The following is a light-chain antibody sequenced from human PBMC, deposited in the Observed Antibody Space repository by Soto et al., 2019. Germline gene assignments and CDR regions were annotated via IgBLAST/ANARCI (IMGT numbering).Light chain of an antibody. V-gene: IGLV2-14*01. J-gene: IGLJ2*01. CDR1: SSDVGGYNY. CDR3: SSYTSSSAEV. CDR2: DVS. Sequence: QSALTQPASVSGSPGQSITISCTGTSSDVGGYNYVSWYQQHPGKAPKLMIYDVSNRPSGVSNRFSGSKSGNTASLTISRLQAEDEADYYCSSYTSSSAEVFGGGTKVTVL.